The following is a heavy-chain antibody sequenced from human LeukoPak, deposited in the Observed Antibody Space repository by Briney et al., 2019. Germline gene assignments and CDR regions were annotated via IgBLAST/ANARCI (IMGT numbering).Heavy chain of an antibody. CDR2: IYYSGST. Sequence: SETLSLTCTVSGDSISSYYWSWIRQPPGKGLEWIGYIYYSGSTNYNPSLKSRVTISVDTSKNQFSLKLSSVTAADTAVYYCARTYYYDSSGTLEGFDYWGQGTLVTVSS. CDR3: ARTYYYDSSGTLEGFDY. CDR1: GDSISSYY. J-gene: IGHJ4*02. V-gene: IGHV4-59*01. D-gene: IGHD3-22*01.